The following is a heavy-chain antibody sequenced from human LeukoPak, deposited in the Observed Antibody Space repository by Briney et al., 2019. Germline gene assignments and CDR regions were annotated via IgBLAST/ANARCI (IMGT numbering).Heavy chain of an antibody. CDR2: IIPIFGTA. CDR1: GGTFSSYA. V-gene: IGHV1-69*13. J-gene: IGHJ3*02. D-gene: IGHD3-22*01. Sequence: SVKVSCKASGGTFSSYAISWVRQAPGQGLEWMGGIIPIFGTANYAQKFQGRVTITADESTSTAYMELSSLRSEDTAVYYCARALWDPYYYDSIGPGFDIWGQGTMVTVSS. CDR3: ARALWDPYYYDSIGPGFDI.